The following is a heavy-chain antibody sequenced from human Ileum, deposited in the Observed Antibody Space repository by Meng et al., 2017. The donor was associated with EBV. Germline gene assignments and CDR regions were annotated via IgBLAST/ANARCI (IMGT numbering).Heavy chain of an antibody. D-gene: IGHD1-14*01. CDR3: ARSLTTPYYFDD. V-gene: IGHV4-30-4*01. CDR1: CGYTRSGRYF. Sequence: VQRRGWGARVWHPPKNLPLTCPVLCGYTRSGRYFGSWLRLAPGKGLDGIGYIYYSGKTYYQPSIKSRVYMSVDTSKYQFSLKLSSVTAADTAVYYCARSLTTPYYFDDWGQGTLVTVSS. J-gene: IGHJ4*02. CDR2: IYYSGKT.